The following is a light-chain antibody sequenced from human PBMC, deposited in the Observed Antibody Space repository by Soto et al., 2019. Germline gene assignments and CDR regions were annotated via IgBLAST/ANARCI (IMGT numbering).Light chain of an antibody. V-gene: IGKV1-5*03. CDR2: KAS. J-gene: IGKJ2*01. CDR1: QSISSW. CDR3: QRHGSYSRYT. Sequence: DIQMTQSPSTLSASVGDRVTITCRASQSISSWLAWYQQKPGKAPILLIYKASSLESGVPSSFSGSGSGTEFTLTISSLQPDDFATYYCQRHGSYSRYTFGQGTKLEIK.